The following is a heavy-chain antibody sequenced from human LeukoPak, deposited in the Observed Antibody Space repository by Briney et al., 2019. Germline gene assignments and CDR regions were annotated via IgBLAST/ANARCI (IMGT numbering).Heavy chain of an antibody. CDR1: GFTFSNSA. V-gene: IGHV1-58*01. Sequence: SVKVSCKTSGFTFSNSAVQWVRQARGQRLEWIGWIGVARGNTNYAQKVQDRITITRDMPTSTAYMDLRSLESEDTAVYYCAAEIYGGNSKCCSFDIWGQGTIVTVSS. D-gene: IGHD4-23*01. CDR3: AAEIYGGNSKCCSFDI. CDR2: IGVARGNT. J-gene: IGHJ3*02.